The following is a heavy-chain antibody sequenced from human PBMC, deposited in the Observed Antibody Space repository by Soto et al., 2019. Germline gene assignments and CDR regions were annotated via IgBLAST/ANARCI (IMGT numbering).Heavy chain of an antibody. CDR1: GYTFTSYA. V-gene: IGHV1-3*01. J-gene: IGHJ4*02. CDR2: IIAGNGNT. D-gene: IGHD5-12*01. Sequence: SVKVSCKASGYTFTSYAMHWVRQAPGQSLEWMGWIIAGNGNTNYSQKFQGRVTITRDISTSTAYMELRSLRSGDTAIYYCTSEDVATGLVWGPGSLVTVSS. CDR3: TSEDVATGLV.